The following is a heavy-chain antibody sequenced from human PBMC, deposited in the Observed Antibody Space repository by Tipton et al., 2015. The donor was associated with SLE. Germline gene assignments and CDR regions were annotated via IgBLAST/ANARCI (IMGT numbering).Heavy chain of an antibody. CDR2: IYTSGST. V-gene: IGHV4-4*07. CDR3: ARDRHSIKAFDI. J-gene: IGHJ3*02. D-gene: IGHD5-24*01. Sequence: LRLSCTVSGGSISSYYWSWIRQPAGKGLEWIGRIYTSGSTNYNPSLKSRVTMSVDTSKNQFSLKLSSVTAADTAVYYWARDRHSIKAFDIWGQGTMVTVSS. CDR1: GGSISSYY.